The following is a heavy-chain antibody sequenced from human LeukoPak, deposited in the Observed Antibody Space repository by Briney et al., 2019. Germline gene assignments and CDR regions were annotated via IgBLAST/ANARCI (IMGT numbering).Heavy chain of an antibody. CDR3: ASDLLPTA. CDR1: GGTFSSYA. D-gene: IGHD2/OR15-2a*01. CDR2: IIPVFGTA. V-gene: IGHV1-69*13. Sequence: ASVKVSCKASGGTFSSYAISGVRQAPGQGLEWMGGIIPVFGTANYAQKFQGRVTITADESTSTAYMELSSLRSEDTAVYYCASDLLPTAWGQGTLVTVSS. J-gene: IGHJ5*02.